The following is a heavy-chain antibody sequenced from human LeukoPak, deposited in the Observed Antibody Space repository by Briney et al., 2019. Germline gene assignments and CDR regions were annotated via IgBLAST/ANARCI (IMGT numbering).Heavy chain of an antibody. D-gene: IGHD3-9*01. CDR1: GFTFSNAW. Sequence: SGGSLRLSCAASGFTFSNAWMSWVRQVPGKGLEWVSVIYSGGSTYYADSVKGRFTISRDNSKNTLYLQMNSLRAEDTAVYYCVAYYDILTGYKYWGQGTLVTVSS. V-gene: IGHV3-66*01. CDR3: VAYYDILTGYKY. J-gene: IGHJ4*02. CDR2: IYSGGST.